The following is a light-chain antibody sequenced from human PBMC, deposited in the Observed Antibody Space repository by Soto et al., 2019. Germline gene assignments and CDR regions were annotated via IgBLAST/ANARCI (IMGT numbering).Light chain of an antibody. CDR3: QQYKNWPPAYT. Sequence: EIVMTQSPATLSVSPGETATLSCRARQSVGTNLAWYQQKAGQAPRLLIYGASTRATDVPGRFSGSGSGTEFTLTISSLKSEDFAVYHCQQYKNWPPAYTFGQGTKLEIK. CDR2: GAS. J-gene: IGKJ2*01. CDR1: QSVGTN. V-gene: IGKV3-15*01.